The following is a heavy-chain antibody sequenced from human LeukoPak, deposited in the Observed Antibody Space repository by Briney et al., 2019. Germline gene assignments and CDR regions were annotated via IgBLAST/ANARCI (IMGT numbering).Heavy chain of an antibody. CDR2: IIPIFGTA. Sequence: SVKVSCKAPGGTFSSYAISWVRQAPGQGLEWMGGIIPIFGTANYAQKFQGRVTITADKSTSTAYMELSSLRSEDTAVYCCARPRDGYCSSTSCYLGYWGQGTLVTVSS. CDR3: ARPRDGYCSSTSCYLGY. V-gene: IGHV1-69*06. CDR1: GGTFSSYA. D-gene: IGHD2-2*03. J-gene: IGHJ4*02.